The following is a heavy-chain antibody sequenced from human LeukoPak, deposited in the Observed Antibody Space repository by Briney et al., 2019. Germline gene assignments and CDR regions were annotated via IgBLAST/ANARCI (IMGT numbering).Heavy chain of an antibody. Sequence: ASVKVSCKVSGYTPTELSVHWVRQAPGKGLEWMGGFDPEDGETIYAQKFQGRVTMTEDTSADTAYMELSSLRSEDTAVYYCATESYGSGSSGAFDIWGQGTMVTVSS. V-gene: IGHV1-24*01. CDR1: GYTPTELS. CDR3: ATESYGSGSSGAFDI. D-gene: IGHD3-10*01. J-gene: IGHJ3*02. CDR2: FDPEDGET.